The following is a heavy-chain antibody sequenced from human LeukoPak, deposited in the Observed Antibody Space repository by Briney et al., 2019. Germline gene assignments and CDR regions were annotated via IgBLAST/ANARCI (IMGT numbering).Heavy chain of an antibody. D-gene: IGHD3-3*01. Sequence: PSETLSLTCTVSGGSISSYYWSWIRQPPGKGLEWIGYIYYSGSTNYNPSLKSRVTISVDTSKNQFSLKLSSVTAADTAVYYCARDKEHYDFWSGYYPAPYYYYMDVWGKGTTVTVSS. CDR2: IYYSGST. V-gene: IGHV4-59*12. CDR1: GGSISSYY. CDR3: ARDKEHYDFWSGYYPAPYYYYMDV. J-gene: IGHJ6*03.